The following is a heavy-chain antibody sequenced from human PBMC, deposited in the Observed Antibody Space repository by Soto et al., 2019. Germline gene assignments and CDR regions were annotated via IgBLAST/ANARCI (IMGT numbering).Heavy chain of an antibody. V-gene: IGHV4-34*01. J-gene: IGHJ2*01. CDR1: GGSFSGFY. CDR2: INHSGSS. CDR3: ARMAGPRYFDL. Sequence: TLSLTCAVHGGSFSGFYWTWIRQPPGKGLEWIGEINHSGSSNYNPPLKSRVTMSLDTSRNQFSLSLNSVTAADTAVYYCARMAGPRYFDLWGRGTLVTVSS.